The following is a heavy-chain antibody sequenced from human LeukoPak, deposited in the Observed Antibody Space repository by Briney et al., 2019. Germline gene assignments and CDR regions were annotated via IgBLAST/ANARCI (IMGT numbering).Heavy chain of an antibody. Sequence: GGSLRLSCAASGLTFGSYAMSWVRQVPGKGLEWVSTISGSGTSTYYADSVKGRFTISRDNSKNTLYLQMNSLRAEDTAVYYCAEDSDGMDVWGQGTTVTVSS. V-gene: IGHV3-23*01. CDR3: AEDSDGMDV. J-gene: IGHJ6*02. CDR2: ISGSGTST. CDR1: GLTFGSYA.